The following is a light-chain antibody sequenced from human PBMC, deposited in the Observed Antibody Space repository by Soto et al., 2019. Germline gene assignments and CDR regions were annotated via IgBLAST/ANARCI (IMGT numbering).Light chain of an antibody. V-gene: IGKV3-20*01. Sequence: EIVLTQSPGTLSLSPGERATLSCRASQSVRSSQLAWYQQKPGQAPRLLIYGASSRATGIPDRFSGSGSGTDFTLTISRLEPEDFAVYYCQQYGSSPYTFGQGTKLEIK. CDR1: QSVRSSQ. CDR3: QQYGSSPYT. CDR2: GAS. J-gene: IGKJ2*01.